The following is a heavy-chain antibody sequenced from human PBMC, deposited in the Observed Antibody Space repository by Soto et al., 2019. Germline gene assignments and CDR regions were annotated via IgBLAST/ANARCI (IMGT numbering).Heavy chain of an antibody. CDR3: AVGIAAAEGNWFDP. D-gene: IGHD6-13*01. V-gene: IGHV3-21*01. CDR2: ISSSSSYI. Sequence: GGSLRLSCAASGFTFSSYSMNWVRQAPGKGLEWVSSISSSSSYIYYADSVKGRFTISRDNAKNSLYLQMNSLRAEDTAVYYCAVGIAAAEGNWFDPWGQGTLVTVSS. CDR1: GFTFSSYS. J-gene: IGHJ5*02.